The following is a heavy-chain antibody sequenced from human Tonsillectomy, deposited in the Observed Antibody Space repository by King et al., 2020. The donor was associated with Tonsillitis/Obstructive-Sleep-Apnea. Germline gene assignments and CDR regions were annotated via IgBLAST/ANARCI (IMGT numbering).Heavy chain of an antibody. Sequence: VQLVESGGGVVQPGRSLRLSCAASGFTFSSYAMHWVRQAPGKGLEWVAVISYDGSNKYYADSVKGRFTISRDNSKNKLYLQMNSLRAEDTAVYYCARDPEGSSSYTYYYYYMDVWGKGTTVTVSS. D-gene: IGHD6-6*01. CDR1: GFTFSSYA. V-gene: IGHV3-30*04. J-gene: IGHJ6*03. CDR3: ARDPEGSSSYTYYYYYMDV. CDR2: ISYDGSNK.